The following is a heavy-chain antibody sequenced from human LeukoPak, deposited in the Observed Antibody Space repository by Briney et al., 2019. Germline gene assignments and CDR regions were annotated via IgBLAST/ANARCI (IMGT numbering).Heavy chain of an antibody. Sequence: PGGSLRLSCADSGFTFSRYWMHWVRQTPGKGLVWVSRINSDGGSTSYADSVKGRFTISRDNAKNTLYLQMNSLRAEDTAVYYCARRIQGMAPYYFDYWGQGTLVTVSS. V-gene: IGHV3-74*01. CDR2: INSDGGST. D-gene: IGHD5-24*01. CDR1: GFTFSRYW. CDR3: ARRIQGMAPYYFDY. J-gene: IGHJ4*02.